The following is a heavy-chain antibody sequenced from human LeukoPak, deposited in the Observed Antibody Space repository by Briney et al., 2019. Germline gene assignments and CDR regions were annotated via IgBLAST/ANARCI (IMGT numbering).Heavy chain of an antibody. J-gene: IGHJ4*02. CDR3: AKDLRGRGSYPPGYFDY. D-gene: IGHD1-26*01. V-gene: IGHV3-23*01. Sequence: PGGSLRLSCAASGFTFSSYGMSWVRQAPGKGLEWVSAISGSGGSTYYADSVKGRFTISRDNSKNTLYLQMNSLRAEDTAVYYCAKDLRGRGSYPPGYFDYWGQGTLVTVSS. CDR2: ISGSGGST. CDR1: GFTFSSYG.